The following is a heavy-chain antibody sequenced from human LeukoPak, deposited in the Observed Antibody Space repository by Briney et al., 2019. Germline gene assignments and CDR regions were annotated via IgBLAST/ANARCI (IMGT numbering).Heavy chain of an antibody. V-gene: IGHV3-33*01. CDR3: ARAPGYTPAYGMDV. Sequence: GGSLRLSCAASGFTFSSYGMHWVRQAPGKGLEWVAVIWYDGSNKYYADSVKGRFTISGDNSKNTLYLQMNSLRAEDTAVYYCARAPGYTPAYGMDVWGKGTTVTVSS. D-gene: IGHD6-13*01. CDR2: IWYDGSNK. J-gene: IGHJ6*04. CDR1: GFTFSSYG.